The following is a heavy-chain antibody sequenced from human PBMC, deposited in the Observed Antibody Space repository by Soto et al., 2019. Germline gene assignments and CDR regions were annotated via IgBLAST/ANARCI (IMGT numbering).Heavy chain of an antibody. CDR2: INPIKGDT. J-gene: IGHJ4*02. D-gene: IGHD2-2*01. V-gene: IGHV1-18*01. Sequence: ASVKVSCKASGYTFSTYGITWVRQAPGQGLDWMGWINPIKGDTNSAAIFQDRVTMTTDTSTRTAYMELRSLKSDDTAVYYCTSTSCLYYFDYWGQGTPVTVSS. CDR3: TSTSCLYYFDY. CDR1: GYTFSTYG.